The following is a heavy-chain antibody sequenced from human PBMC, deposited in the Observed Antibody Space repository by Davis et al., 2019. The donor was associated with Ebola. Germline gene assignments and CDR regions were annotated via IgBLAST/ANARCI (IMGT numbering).Heavy chain of an antibody. V-gene: IGHV3-23*01. CDR3: ARDRDGYKSKDY. Sequence: GESLKISCAASGFNFRNYAMTWVRQAPGKGLEWVSAIRDSGSNTYYADSVRGRFTISRDNFKNTLYLQMDSLRAEDTAIYYCARDRDGYKSKDYWGQGTLVTVSS. D-gene: IGHD5-24*01. CDR2: IRDSGSNT. CDR1: GFNFRNYA. J-gene: IGHJ4*02.